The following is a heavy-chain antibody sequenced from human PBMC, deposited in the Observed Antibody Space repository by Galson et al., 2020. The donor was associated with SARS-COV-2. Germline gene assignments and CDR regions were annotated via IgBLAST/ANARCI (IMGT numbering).Heavy chain of an antibody. CDR2: IYWDDDK. Sequence: SGPTLVKPTQTLTLTCTFSGFSLSTSGVGVGWIRQPPGKALEWLALIYWDDDKRYSPSLKSRLTITKDTSKNQVVLTMTNMDPVDTATYYCAHRPAGCILRGAFDIWGQGTMVTVSS. V-gene: IGHV2-5*02. D-gene: IGHD2-15*01. CDR1: GFSLSTSGVG. CDR3: AHRPAGCILRGAFDI. J-gene: IGHJ3*02.